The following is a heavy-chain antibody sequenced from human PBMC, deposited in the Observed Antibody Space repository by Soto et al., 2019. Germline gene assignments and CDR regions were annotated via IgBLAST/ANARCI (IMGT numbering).Heavy chain of an antibody. J-gene: IGHJ6*02. CDR2: SIPIFTTS. D-gene: IGHD2-2*01. CDR3: ARGSLVPAAPGLYYYAMDV. V-gene: IGHV1-69*13. CDR1: GGTSNRHG. Sequence: SVKVSCKASGGTSNRHGVSWVRQAPGQGLEWMGGSIPIFTTSNYAQKFQGRVTITADEFTGTAYMELSSLRSEDTAMYFCARGSLVPAAPGLYYYAMDVWGQGTTVTVSS.